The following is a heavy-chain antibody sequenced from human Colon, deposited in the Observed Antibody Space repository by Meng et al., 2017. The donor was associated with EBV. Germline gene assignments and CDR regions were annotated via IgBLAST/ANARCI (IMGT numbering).Heavy chain of an antibody. Sequence: QLAPEVAGPVAVKPCEPLSLPCTVSGCSISSSHYSWGWGRQPPGKGLQWIGTIYHSGITSSNPSLQSRVTMFVDTSKNQFSLMLTSVTATDTAVYYCARRRGGSGRDCWGQGTLVTVSS. V-gene: IGHV4-39*01. CDR3: ARRRGGSGRDC. CDR2: IYHSGIT. J-gene: IGHJ4*02. CDR1: GCSISSSHYS. D-gene: IGHD3-10*01.